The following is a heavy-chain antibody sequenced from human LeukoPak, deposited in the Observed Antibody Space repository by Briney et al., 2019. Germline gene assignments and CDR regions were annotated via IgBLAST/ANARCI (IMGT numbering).Heavy chain of an antibody. J-gene: IGHJ4*02. CDR3: ASGYCSSTSCFY. V-gene: IGHV3-48*01. CDR1: GFSFSSYT. D-gene: IGHD2-2*01. Sequence: GGSLRLSCAASGFSFSSYTMIWVRQAPGKGLELISYISSRSSTVYYADSVKGRFTISRDNAKNSLYLQMNSLRAEDTAVYYCASGYCSSTSCFYWGQGTLVTVSP. CDR2: ISSRSSTV.